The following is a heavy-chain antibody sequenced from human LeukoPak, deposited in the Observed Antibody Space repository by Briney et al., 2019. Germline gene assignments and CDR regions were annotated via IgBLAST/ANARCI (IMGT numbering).Heavy chain of an antibody. V-gene: IGHV3-30*18. J-gene: IGHJ4*02. CDR2: ISYDGSNK. CDR3: AKPDYYDSSGYLVAFDY. D-gene: IGHD3-22*01. CDR1: GFTFSSYG. Sequence: GRSLRLSCAASGFTFSSYGMHWVRQAPGKGLEWVAVISYDGSNKYYADSVKGRFTISRDNSKNTLYLQMNSLRAEDTAVYYCAKPDYYDSSGYLVAFDYWGQGTLVTVSS.